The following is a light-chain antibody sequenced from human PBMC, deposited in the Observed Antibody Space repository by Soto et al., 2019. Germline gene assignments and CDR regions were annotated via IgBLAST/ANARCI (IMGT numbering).Light chain of an antibody. CDR2: KAS. CDR1: QTVRNW. V-gene: IGKV1-5*03. Sequence: DIQMTQSPSTLSASVGDRAIITCRASQTVRNWLAWFQQKSGEALKLLIYKASRLESGVPSRFSGSGYGTDFTLTITSLVPGDSATYFCQQYDASPLTFGQGTKLEIK. CDR3: QQYDASPLT. J-gene: IGKJ2*01.